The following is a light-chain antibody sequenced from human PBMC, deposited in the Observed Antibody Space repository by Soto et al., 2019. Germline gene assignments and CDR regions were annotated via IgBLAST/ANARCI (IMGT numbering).Light chain of an antibody. V-gene: IGKV3-20*01. CDR3: QQYGSSPRT. J-gene: IGKJ2*01. Sequence: EIVLTQSPGTLSLSPVERATLSCRSSQSVSSNYLAWYQQKPGQAPRLLIYGASSRATGIPDRFSGSGSGTDFTLTVSRLEPEDFAVYYCQQYGSSPRTFGQGTKLEIK. CDR2: GAS. CDR1: QSVSSNY.